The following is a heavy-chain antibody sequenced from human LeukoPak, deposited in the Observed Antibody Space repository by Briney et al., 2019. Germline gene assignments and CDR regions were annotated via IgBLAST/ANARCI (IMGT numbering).Heavy chain of an antibody. J-gene: IGHJ4*02. D-gene: IGHD3-22*01. CDR3: ARDSYDSSGYSGSFDY. V-gene: IGHV3-21*01. CDR1: GFTFSSYS. CDR2: ISSSSYI. Sequence: GGSLRLSCAASGFTFSSYSMNWVRQAPGKGLEWVSSISSSSYIYYADSVKGRFTISRDNAENSLYLQMNSLRAEDTAVYYCARDSYDSSGYSGSFDYWGQGTLVTVSS.